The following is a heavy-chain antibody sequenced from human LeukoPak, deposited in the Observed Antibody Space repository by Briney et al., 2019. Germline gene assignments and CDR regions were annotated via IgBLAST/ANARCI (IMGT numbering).Heavy chain of an antibody. D-gene: IGHD5-18*01. CDR1: GGSFSGYY. CDR2: INHSGST. V-gene: IGHV4-34*01. CDR3: ASGGLWIQLWNRYYFDY. Sequence: SETLSLTCAVYGGSFSGYYWSWIRQPPGKGLEWIGEINHSGSTNYNPPLKSRVTISVDTSKNQFSLKLSSVTAADTAVYYCASGGLWIQLWNRYYFDYWGQGTLVTVSS. J-gene: IGHJ4*02.